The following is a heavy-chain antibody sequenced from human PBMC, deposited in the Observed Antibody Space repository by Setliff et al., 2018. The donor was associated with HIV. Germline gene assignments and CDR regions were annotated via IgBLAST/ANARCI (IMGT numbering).Heavy chain of an antibody. CDR3: AREMPMIYWYFDL. CDR1: EFPFSSHT. D-gene: IGHD3-22*01. Sequence: GGSLRLSCAASEFPFSSHTMHWVRQAPGKGLEWVGVISYDGRNKYYADSVRGRFTISRDNSKNTLYLQMNSLRTEDTAVYYCAREMPMIYWYFDLWGRGTLGTVS. V-gene: IGHV3-30*04. CDR2: ISYDGRNK. J-gene: IGHJ2*01.